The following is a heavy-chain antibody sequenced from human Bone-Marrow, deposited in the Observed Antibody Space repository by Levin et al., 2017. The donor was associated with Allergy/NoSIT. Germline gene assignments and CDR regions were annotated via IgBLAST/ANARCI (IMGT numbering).Heavy chain of an antibody. Sequence: GESLKISCKASGYTFTGYYMHWVRQAPGQGLEWMGRINPNSGGTNYAQKFQGRVTMTRDTSISTAYMELSRLRSDDTAVYYCARVRRGYYGSGSYYGAYYYYMDGWGKGTTVTVSS. V-gene: IGHV1-2*06. CDR2: INPNSGGT. CDR3: ARVRRGYYGSGSYYGAYYYYMDG. J-gene: IGHJ6*03. D-gene: IGHD3-10*01. CDR1: GYTFTGYY.